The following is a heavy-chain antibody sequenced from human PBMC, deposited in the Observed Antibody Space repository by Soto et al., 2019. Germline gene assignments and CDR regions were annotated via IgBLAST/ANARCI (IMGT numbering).Heavy chain of an antibody. CDR2: ISYDGSNK. CDR1: GFTFSSYA. J-gene: IGHJ4*02. D-gene: IGHD1-1*01. Sequence: QVQLVESGGGVVQPGRSLRLSCAASGFTFSSYAMHWVRQAPGKGLEWVAVISYDGSNKYYADSVKGRFTISRDNSKNTLYLKMNRLRAEDRAVYYCASGTTGTTFDYWGQGTLVTASS. CDR3: ASGTTGTTFDY. V-gene: IGHV3-30-3*01.